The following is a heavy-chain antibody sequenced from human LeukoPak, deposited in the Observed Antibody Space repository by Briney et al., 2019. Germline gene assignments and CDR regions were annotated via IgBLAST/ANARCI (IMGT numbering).Heavy chain of an antibody. D-gene: IGHD6-6*01. Sequence: ASVKVSCKASGYTFKTCGISWMRQAPGQGLEWMGWNHPYNGNTNYAQKVQGRPTMTTDTSTSTAYMELRSLRSDDTAVYYCARDREAARPGWFDPWGQGTLVTVSS. J-gene: IGHJ5*02. CDR2: NHPYNGNT. V-gene: IGHV1-18*01. CDR1: GYTFKTCG. CDR3: ARDREAARPGWFDP.